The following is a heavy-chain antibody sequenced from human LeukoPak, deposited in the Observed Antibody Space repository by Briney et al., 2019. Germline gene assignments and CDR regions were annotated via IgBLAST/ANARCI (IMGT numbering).Heavy chain of an antibody. CDR2: ISSSSSYI. D-gene: IGHD6-19*01. Sequence: TGGSLRLSCAASGFTFSSYSMNWVRQAPGKGLEWVSSISSSSSYIYYADSVKGRFTISRDNAKNSLYLQMNSLRAEDTAVYYCARDEVQWLVPNHDAFDIWGQGTMVTVSS. CDR1: GFTFSSYS. J-gene: IGHJ3*02. V-gene: IGHV3-21*01. CDR3: ARDEVQWLVPNHDAFDI.